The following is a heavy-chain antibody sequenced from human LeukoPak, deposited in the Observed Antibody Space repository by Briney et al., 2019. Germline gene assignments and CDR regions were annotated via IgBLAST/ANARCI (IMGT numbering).Heavy chain of an antibody. Sequence: PGGSLRLSCAASGFTFSSYSMNWVRQAPGKGLEWVSSISSSSSYIYYADSVKGRFTISRDNAKNSLYLQMNSLRAEDTAVYYCARGVGEWLVYYYGMDVWGQGTTVTVSS. V-gene: IGHV3-21*01. D-gene: IGHD6-19*01. CDR3: ARGVGEWLVYYYGMDV. CDR2: ISSSSSYI. CDR1: GFTFSSYS. J-gene: IGHJ6*02.